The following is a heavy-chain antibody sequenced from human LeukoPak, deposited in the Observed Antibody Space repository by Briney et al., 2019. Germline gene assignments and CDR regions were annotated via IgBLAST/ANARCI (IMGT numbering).Heavy chain of an antibody. J-gene: IGHJ4*02. CDR2: IISSSSYI. Sequence: GGSLRLSCAASGFTFSTYSMNWVRQAPGKGLEWVSSIISSSSYIYYADSVKGRFTISRDNAKNSLYLQMNSLRAEDTAVYYCARDPQYCSGGSCYSFGYWGQGTLVTVSS. D-gene: IGHD2-15*01. CDR3: ARDPQYCSGGSCYSFGY. V-gene: IGHV3-21*01. CDR1: GFTFSTYS.